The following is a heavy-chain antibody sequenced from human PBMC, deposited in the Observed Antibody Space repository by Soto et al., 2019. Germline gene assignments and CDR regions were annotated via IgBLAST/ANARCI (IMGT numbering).Heavy chain of an antibody. D-gene: IGHD6-25*01. J-gene: IGHJ6*02. Sequence: QVQLVESGGGVVKPGRSLRLSCAASGFTFSSYGMHWVRQAPGKGLEWVAVISYDGSNKYYADSVKGRVTISRDNSKNTPHLTLNSLRTEDTAVYYGAKLLNPAAPAAAYYYYYGMEVWGQGTTVTVSS. CDR2: ISYDGSNK. CDR3: AKLLNPAAPAAAYYYYYGMEV. V-gene: IGHV3-30*18. CDR1: GFTFSSYG.